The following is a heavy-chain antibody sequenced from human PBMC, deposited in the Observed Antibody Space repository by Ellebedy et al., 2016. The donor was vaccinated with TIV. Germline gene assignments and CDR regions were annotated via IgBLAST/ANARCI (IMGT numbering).Heavy chain of an antibody. CDR2: INHSGTT. D-gene: IGHD6-13*01. J-gene: IGHJ5*02. Sequence: SETLSLXXAVYGGTFSGYYWTWIRQCPGKGLEWIGEINHSGTTNYNSSLKSRVTISVDTSKNQFSLRLSSVTAADTAVYYCARRWGVKSSSRQLVRASNWFDPWGQGTLVTVSS. V-gene: IGHV4-34*01. CDR1: GGTFSGYY. CDR3: ARRWGVKSSSRQLVRASNWFDP.